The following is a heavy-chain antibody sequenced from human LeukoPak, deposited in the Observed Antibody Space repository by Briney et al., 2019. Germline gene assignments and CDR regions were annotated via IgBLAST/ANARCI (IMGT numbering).Heavy chain of an antibody. V-gene: IGHV3-11*05. CDR1: GXTFSDYY. D-gene: IGHD6-13*01. J-gene: IGHJ4*02. CDR3: ARVAVITAAGSYDY. CDR2: ISGSSDYT. Sequence: GGSLRLSCAASGXTFSDYYMTWIRQAPGKGLEWVSYISGSSDYTHYADSVKGRFTISRDNAKNSLYLQMNGLRAEDTAVYYCARVAVITAAGSYDYWGQGTLVTVSS.